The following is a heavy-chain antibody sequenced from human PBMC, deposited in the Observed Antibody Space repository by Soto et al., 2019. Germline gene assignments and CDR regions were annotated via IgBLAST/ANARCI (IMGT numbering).Heavy chain of an antibody. CDR2: VSGSSSYI. CDR1: GFNFRNFN. V-gene: IGHV3-21*06. J-gene: IGHJ3*01. CDR3: ARDLRGHYGP. Sequence: EVQLTESGGGLVKPGGSLRLSCEGSGFNFRNFNMIWVRQAPGKGLEWVSSVSGSSSYIYYADSVKGRFTVSRDNANNVVFLQMNGLRPEATAMYDCARDLRGHYGPWGQGTMVTVSS. D-gene: IGHD4-17*01.